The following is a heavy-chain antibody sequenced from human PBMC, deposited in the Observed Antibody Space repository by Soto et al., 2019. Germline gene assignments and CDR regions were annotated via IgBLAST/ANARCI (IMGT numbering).Heavy chain of an antibody. D-gene: IGHD6-19*01. J-gene: IGHJ4*02. CDR1: GGSISGSY. CDR2: VYYTGST. CDR3: ARSVAVPGAHIDY. V-gene: IGHV4-59*01. Sequence: SETMSLTCSVSGGSISGSYWSWIRQSPGKGLEWLGYVYYTGSTNYSPSLRSRVSISVDTSKNEFSLRLSSVTAADTAVYFCARSVAVPGAHIDYWGQGTQVTVSS.